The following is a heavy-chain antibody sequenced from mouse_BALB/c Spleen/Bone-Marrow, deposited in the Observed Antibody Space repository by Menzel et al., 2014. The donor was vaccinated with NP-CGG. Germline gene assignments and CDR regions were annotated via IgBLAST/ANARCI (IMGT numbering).Heavy chain of an antibody. Sequence: VQLQQSGAELVKPGASVKLSCTASGFNIKDTYMHWVEQRPEQGLEWIGRIDPANGNTKYDPKFQGKATITADTSSNTACLQLSSLTSEDTAVYYCASYRYGWYFDVWGAGTTVTVSS. CDR3: ASYRYGWYFDV. D-gene: IGHD2-14*01. CDR2: IDPANGNT. J-gene: IGHJ1*01. CDR1: GFNIKDTY. V-gene: IGHV14-3*02.